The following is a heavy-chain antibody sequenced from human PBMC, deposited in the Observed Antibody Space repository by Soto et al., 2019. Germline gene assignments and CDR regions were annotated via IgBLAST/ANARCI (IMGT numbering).Heavy chain of an antibody. J-gene: IGHJ3*02. D-gene: IGHD2-21*01. CDR1: GFIFSNYA. CDR3: AKDRVNHNSVWDPFDI. Sequence: EVQMLESGGGLVQPGGSLRLSCAASGFIFSNYAMSWVRQAPGKGLEWVAGMGGANGDTYYADSVRGRFAISRDNSKSTLFLQMISLRAEDTAVYYCAKDRVNHNSVWDPFDIWGQGTMVTVSS. V-gene: IGHV3-23*01. CDR2: MGGANGDT.